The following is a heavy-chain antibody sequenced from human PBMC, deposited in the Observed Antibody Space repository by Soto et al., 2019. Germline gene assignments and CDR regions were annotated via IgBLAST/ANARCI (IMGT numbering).Heavy chain of an antibody. D-gene: IGHD7-27*01. CDR1: GGSISSSSYY. Sequence: QLQLQESGPGLVKPSETLSLTCSVSGGSISSSSYYWGWIRQPPGKGLEWIGSIYYSGSTYYNPSLKSRVTISVDTSKNQFSLKLSSVTAADTAVYYCAVHNLTGDAFDIWGQGTMVTVSS. V-gene: IGHV4-39*01. CDR3: AVHNLTGDAFDI. J-gene: IGHJ3*02. CDR2: IYYSGST.